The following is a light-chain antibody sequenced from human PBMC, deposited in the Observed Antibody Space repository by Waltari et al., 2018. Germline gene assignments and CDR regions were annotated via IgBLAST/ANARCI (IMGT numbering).Light chain of an antibody. V-gene: IGLV2-23*02. Sequence: QSALTQPASVSGSPGQSITISCTGTSSDVGYYNIVSWYQQHPVTAPKLIISEVNKRPLGISSRFSGSKSGNTASLTITGLQPEDEAEYYCCSYAGVNTFLFGGGTKVTVL. CDR3: CSYAGVNTFL. J-gene: IGLJ2*01. CDR1: SSDVGYYNI. CDR2: EVN.